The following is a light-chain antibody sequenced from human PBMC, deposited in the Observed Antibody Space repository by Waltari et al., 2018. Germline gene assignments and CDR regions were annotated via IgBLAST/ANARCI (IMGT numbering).Light chain of an antibody. J-gene: IGKJ5*01. CDR2: DTS. CDR3: QQYADSPIT. CDR1: QRISAS. Sequence: EIVLTQSPGTLSLSPGERATLSCRASQRISASLSWYQQKLGQPPSLLIYDTSNRAIGIPDRFSGSGSGTDFTLTINRLEPEDFAVYFCQQYADSPITFGLGTRLDIK. V-gene: IGKV3-20*01.